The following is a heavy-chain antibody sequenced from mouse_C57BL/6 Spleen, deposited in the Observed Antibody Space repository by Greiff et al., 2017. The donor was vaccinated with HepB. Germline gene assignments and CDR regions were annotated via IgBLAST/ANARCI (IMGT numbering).Heavy chain of an antibody. V-gene: IGHV3-6*01. J-gene: IGHJ2*01. CDR1: GYSITSGYY. CDR2: ISYDGSN. CDR3: ARDRGLGDFDY. Sequence: EVQLQQSGPGLVKPSQSLSLTCSVTGYSITSGYYWNWIRQFPGNKLEWMGYISYDGSNNYNPSLKNRISITRDTSKNQFFLKLNSVTTEDNATYYCARDRGLGDFDYWGQGTTLTVSS. D-gene: IGHD4-1*01.